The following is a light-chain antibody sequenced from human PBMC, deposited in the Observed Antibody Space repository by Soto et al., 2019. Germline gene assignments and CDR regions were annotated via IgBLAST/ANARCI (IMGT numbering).Light chain of an antibody. CDR1: SSNIGAGYD. J-gene: IGLJ2*01. V-gene: IGLV1-40*01. Sequence: QSVLTQPPSVSGAPGQRVTISCTGSSSNIGAGYDVHWYQQLPGTAPKLLINGNSNRPSGVPDRFSGSKSGTSASLAITGLQAEDEADYYCQFYDVSLSAVFGGGTKLTAL. CDR2: GNS. CDR3: QFYDVSLSAV.